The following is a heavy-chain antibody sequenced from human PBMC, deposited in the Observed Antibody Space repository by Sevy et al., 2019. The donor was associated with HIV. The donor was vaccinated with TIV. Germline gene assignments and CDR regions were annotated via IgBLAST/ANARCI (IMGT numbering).Heavy chain of an antibody. CDR2: INSDGSST. J-gene: IGHJ4*02. D-gene: IGHD3-16*01. CDR1: GITLTPYW. CDR3: SRGLSYYDMRGHQEPGDY. V-gene: IGHV3-74*01. Sequence: GGSLRLSCAASGITLTPYWMHWVRRVPGKGLVWVSRINSDGSSTSYAESVKGRFTISRDNGKNTLYLQMKSLRVEDTAVYFCSRGLSYYDMRGHQEPGDYWGQGVLVTVSS.